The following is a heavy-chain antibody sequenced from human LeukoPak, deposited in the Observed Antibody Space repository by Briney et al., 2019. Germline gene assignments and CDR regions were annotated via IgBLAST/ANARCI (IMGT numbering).Heavy chain of an antibody. CDR1: GYTFTSYG. Sequence: RASVTVSCKASGYTFTSYGISWVRQAPGQGLEWMGWISAYNGNTNYAQKLQGRVTMTTDTSTSTAYMELRSLRSDDTAVYYCARDLPRFGVVIRGKNWFDPWGQGTLVTVSS. CDR2: ISAYNGNT. V-gene: IGHV1-18*01. CDR3: ARDLPRFGVVIRGKNWFDP. J-gene: IGHJ5*02. D-gene: IGHD3-3*01.